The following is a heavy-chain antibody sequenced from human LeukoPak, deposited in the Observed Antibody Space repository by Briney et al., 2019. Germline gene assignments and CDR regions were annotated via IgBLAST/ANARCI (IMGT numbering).Heavy chain of an antibody. CDR3: ARGVADTAMVNYYYYGMDV. J-gene: IGHJ6*02. Sequence: GASVKVSCKASGYTFTSYYMHWVRQAPGQGLEWMGIINPSGGSTSYAQRFQGRVTMTRDTSTSAVYMELSSLRSEDTAVYYCARGVADTAMVNYYYYGMDVWGQGTTVTVSS. D-gene: IGHD5-18*01. V-gene: IGHV1-46*01. CDR1: GYTFTSYY. CDR2: INPSGGST.